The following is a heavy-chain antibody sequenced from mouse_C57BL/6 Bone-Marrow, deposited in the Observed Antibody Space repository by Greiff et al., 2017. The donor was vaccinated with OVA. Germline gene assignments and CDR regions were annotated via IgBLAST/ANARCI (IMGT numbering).Heavy chain of an antibody. D-gene: IGHD4-1*01. CDR2: IYPGGGYT. J-gene: IGHJ3*01. CDR1: GYTFTNYW. CDR3: ARCGLTGTFAY. Sequence: VKLQQSGAELVRPGTSVKMSCKASGYTFTNYWIGWAKQRPGHGLEWIGDIYPGGGYTNYNEKFKGKATLTADKSSSTAYMQFSSLTSEDSAIYYCARCGLTGTFAYWGQGTLVTVSA. V-gene: IGHV1-63*01.